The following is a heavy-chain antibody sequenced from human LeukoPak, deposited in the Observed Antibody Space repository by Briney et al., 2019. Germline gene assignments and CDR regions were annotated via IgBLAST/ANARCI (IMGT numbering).Heavy chain of an antibody. CDR1: GFTFSDHY. Sequence: GGSLRLSCAASGFTFSDHYMDWVRQTPGKGLEWVGRSRNKANSYTTEYAASVKGRFTISRDDSKNSLSLQMNSLKTDDAAVYYCARASRSGSYFFYWGQGTLVTVSS. CDR3: ARASRSGSYFFY. D-gene: IGHD1-26*01. J-gene: IGHJ4*02. V-gene: IGHV3-72*01. CDR2: SRNKANSYTT.